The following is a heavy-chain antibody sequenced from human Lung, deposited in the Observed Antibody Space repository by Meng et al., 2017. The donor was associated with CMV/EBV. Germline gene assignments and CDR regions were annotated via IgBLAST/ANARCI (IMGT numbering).Heavy chain of an antibody. D-gene: IGHD2-21*02. J-gene: IGHJ4*02. CDR1: GYNIIELS. CDR3: VTDDLCSGGDCSVGY. CDR2: FDPEDGET. V-gene: IGHV1-24*01. Sequence: SAXVSXXVSGYNIIELSMQWVRQAPGKGLEWMGGFDPEDGETIFAQKFQGRVRLTEDTSTNTAYMELRSLTSADTAVYYCVTDDLCSGGDCSVGYWGQGXLVTVSS.